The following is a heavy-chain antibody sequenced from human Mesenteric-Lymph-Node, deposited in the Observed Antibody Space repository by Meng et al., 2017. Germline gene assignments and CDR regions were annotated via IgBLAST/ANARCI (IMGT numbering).Heavy chain of an antibody. V-gene: IGHV6-1*01. CDR2: IYYRSNWYS. CDR1: GDSVSSNSAA. CDR3: AREWTDGYNFDN. J-gene: IGHJ4*02. D-gene: IGHD5-24*01. Sequence: QDQCQQHGPGLGDPSQTLPPTCASSGDSVSSNSAAWTWIRQSPSRGLEWLGRIYYRSNWYSNYAVSVESRITVNPDTSKNQFSLQLKSVTPEDTAVYYCAREWTDGYNFDNWGQGDLVTVSS.